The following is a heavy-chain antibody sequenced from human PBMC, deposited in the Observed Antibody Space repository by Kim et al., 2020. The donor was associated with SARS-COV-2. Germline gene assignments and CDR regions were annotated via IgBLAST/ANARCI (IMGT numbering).Heavy chain of an antibody. J-gene: IGHJ4*02. CDR2: ISSSTSYI. V-gene: IGHV3-21*01. CDR3: AIPRAKWDNYYFDY. Sequence: GGSLRLSCAASGFTFSSYSMNWVRQAPGKGLELVSSISSSTSYIYYADSVKGRFTISRDNAKNSLYLQMNSLRAEDTAVYYCAIPRAKWDNYYFDYWGQGTLVTVSS. CDR1: GFTFSSYS. D-gene: IGHD1-26*01.